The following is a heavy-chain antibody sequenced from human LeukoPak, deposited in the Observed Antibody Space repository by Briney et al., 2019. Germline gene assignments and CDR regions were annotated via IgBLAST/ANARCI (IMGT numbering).Heavy chain of an antibody. V-gene: IGHV4-38-2*02. Sequence: PSETLSLTCTVSAYSISNGYFWGWIRQPPGKRLELIWSIYQSGITYYNPSLESRVIISVDTSKNQFSLKLSSVTAADTAVYFCARDHHGSSYWGQGILVAVSS. J-gene: IGHJ4*02. CDR1: AYSISNGYF. CDR3: ARDHHGSSY. CDR2: IYQSGIT. D-gene: IGHD6-13*01.